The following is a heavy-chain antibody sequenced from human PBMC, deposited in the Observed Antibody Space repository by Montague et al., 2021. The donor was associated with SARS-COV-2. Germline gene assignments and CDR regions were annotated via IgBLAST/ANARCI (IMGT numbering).Heavy chain of an antibody. D-gene: IGHD3-22*01. CDR2: IYPGDSDT. CDR1: GYSFTSYW. Sequence: QSGAEVKAPGESLKISCKGSGYSFTSYWIGWVHQMPGKGLAWMGIIYPGDSDTRYSPSFQGQVTISADKSISTAYLQWSSLKASDTAIYYCARVTDYYYDTSGYWDAFDIWGQGTMVTVSS. J-gene: IGHJ3*02. CDR3: ARVTDYYYDTSGYWDAFDI. V-gene: IGHV5-51*07.